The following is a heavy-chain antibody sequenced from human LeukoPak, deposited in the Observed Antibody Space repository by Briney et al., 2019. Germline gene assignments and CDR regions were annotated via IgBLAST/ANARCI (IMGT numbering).Heavy chain of an antibody. CDR3: AKDLNNYGTTPLDY. CDR1: GFTFSTYA. CDR2: ISTGGVT. Sequence: GGSLRLSCAASGFTFSTYAMNWVRQAPRKGLEWVSSISTGGVTYLADSVKGRFTISRDLSKNTLYLQMNSLRDEDTAIYYCAKDLNNYGTTPLDYWGQGTRVTVSS. V-gene: IGHV3-23*01. J-gene: IGHJ4*02. D-gene: IGHD1-1*01.